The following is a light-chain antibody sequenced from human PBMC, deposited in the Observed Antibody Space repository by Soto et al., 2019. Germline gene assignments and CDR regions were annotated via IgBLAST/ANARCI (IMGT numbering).Light chain of an antibody. V-gene: IGKV1-12*01. J-gene: IGKJ1*01. Sequence: DIQMTQSPSSVSASVGDRVTITCRASQDVDSWLAWYQQKPGKAPKLLIYAASTLQSGVPSRFSGSGSGTEFTLTITTLQPDDFATYFCQHYRRNTWSFGPGTKVDIK. CDR3: QHYRRNTWS. CDR2: AAS. CDR1: QDVDSW.